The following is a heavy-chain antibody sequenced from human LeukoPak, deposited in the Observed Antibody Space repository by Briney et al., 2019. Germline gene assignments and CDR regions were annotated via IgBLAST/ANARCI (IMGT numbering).Heavy chain of an antibody. D-gene: IGHD6-13*01. Sequence: SETLSLTCTVSGYCISSGYYWGWIRQPPGKGLEWIGSIYHSGSTYYNPSLKSRVTISVDTSKNQFSLKLSSVTAADTAVYYCASISIAASRSSWYGGYFDYWGQGTLVTVSS. CDR2: IYHSGST. V-gene: IGHV4-38-2*02. CDR1: GYCISSGYY. J-gene: IGHJ4*02. CDR3: ASISIAASRSSWYGGYFDY.